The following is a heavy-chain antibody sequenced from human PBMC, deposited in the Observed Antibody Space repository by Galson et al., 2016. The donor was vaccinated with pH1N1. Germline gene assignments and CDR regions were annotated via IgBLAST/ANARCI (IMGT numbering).Heavy chain of an antibody. D-gene: IGHD1/OR15-1a*01. Sequence: QSGAEVKKSGESLKISCKGSGYSFKSYWIAWVRQMPGKGLEWMGIIYPGDSDTRYSPSFLGQVIMSADKSTSTAFLQWSSLNASDTAMYYCARRGINGTDFWGQGTLVTVSS. CDR3: ARRGINGTDF. CDR1: GYSFKSYW. J-gene: IGHJ4*02. V-gene: IGHV5-51*01. CDR2: IYPGDSDT.